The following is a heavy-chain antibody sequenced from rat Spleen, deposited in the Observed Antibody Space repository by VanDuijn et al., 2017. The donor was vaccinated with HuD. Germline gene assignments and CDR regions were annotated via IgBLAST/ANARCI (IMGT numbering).Heavy chain of an antibody. Sequence: QVQLKESGPGLVQPSQTLSLTCTVSGFSVTSYNVHWIRQPPGKGLEWMGVMWSGGSTDYNSALRSRLSISRDTSKSQVFLKMNSLQTEDTATYYCARDVANYYGGTYGVMAAWGQGASVTVSS. CDR1: GFSVTSYN. D-gene: IGHD1-12*02. J-gene: IGHJ4*01. CDR2: MWSGGST. CDR3: ARDVANYYGGTYGVMAA. V-gene: IGHV2-45*01.